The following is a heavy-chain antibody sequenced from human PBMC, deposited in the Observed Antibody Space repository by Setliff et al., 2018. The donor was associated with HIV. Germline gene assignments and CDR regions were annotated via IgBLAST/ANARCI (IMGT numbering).Heavy chain of an antibody. Sequence: SETLSLTCTVSGASISSYYWSWIRRPAGKGLEWIGRIYTSGRTKYNPSLKSRVTMSVDTSKNQFSLNLTSVTAADTAVYYCARDPGIVGATDDHDAFEVWGQGTMVTVSS. CDR3: ARDPGIVGATDDHDAFEV. D-gene: IGHD1-26*01. CDR1: GASISSYY. J-gene: IGHJ3*01. CDR2: IYTSGRT. V-gene: IGHV4-4*07.